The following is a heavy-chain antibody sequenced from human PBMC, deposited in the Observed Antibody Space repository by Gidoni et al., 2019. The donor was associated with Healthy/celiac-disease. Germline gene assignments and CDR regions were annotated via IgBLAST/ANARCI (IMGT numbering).Heavy chain of an antibody. J-gene: IGHJ6*02. V-gene: IGHV3-33*01. CDR2: IWYAGSNK. CDR3: ARVDCSGGSCYSVHYYGMDV. D-gene: IGHD2-15*01. CDR1: GFTFSSYG. Sequence: QVQLVLSGGGVVQPGRSLRRSCAASGFTFSSYGMLWARQAPGKGLEWVAVIWYAGSNKYYADSVKGRFKISRDNSKNTLYLQMNSLRAEDTAVYYCARVDCSGGSCYSVHYYGMDVWGQGTTVTVSS.